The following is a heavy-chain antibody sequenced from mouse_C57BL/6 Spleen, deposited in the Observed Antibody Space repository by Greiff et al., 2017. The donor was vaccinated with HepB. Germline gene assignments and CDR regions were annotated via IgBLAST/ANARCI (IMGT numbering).Heavy chain of an antibody. Sequence: VQLVESGPGLVAPSQSLSITCTVSGFSLTSYGVSWVRQPPGKGLEWLGVIWGDGSTNYHSALLSRLSISKDNAKSQVFLKLNSLQTEDTATYYCAPYYDYDLGYAMDYWGQGTSVTVSS. J-gene: IGHJ4*01. D-gene: IGHD2-4*01. CDR2: IWGDGST. CDR1: GFSLTSYG. V-gene: IGHV2-3*01. CDR3: APYYDYDLGYAMDY.